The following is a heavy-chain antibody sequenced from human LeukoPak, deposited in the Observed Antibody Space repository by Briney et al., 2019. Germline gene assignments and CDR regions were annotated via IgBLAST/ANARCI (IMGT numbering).Heavy chain of an antibody. Sequence: GAAVKVSCKASGYTFTRYVISWVRQAPGQGLDWMEWISAYNGNTNYAQKPQGRVTMTTDTSTSTAYMELRSLRSDDTAVYYCARDPQEVSPYPVGPYSSSWYESKTYYWFDPWGQGTLVTVSS. V-gene: IGHV1-18*01. J-gene: IGHJ5*02. D-gene: IGHD6-13*01. CDR2: ISAYNGNT. CDR3: ARDPQEVSPYPVGPYSSSWYESKTYYWFDP. CDR1: GYTFTRYV.